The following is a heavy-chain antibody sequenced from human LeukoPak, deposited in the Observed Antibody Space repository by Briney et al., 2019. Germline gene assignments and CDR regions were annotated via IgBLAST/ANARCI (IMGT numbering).Heavy chain of an antibody. CDR2: ISGSGGST. J-gene: IGHJ4*02. V-gene: IGHV3-23*01. CDR3: AKYGVVTAVDY. CDR1: GFTFSSYA. D-gene: IGHD2-15*01. Sequence: PGGSLRLSCAASGFTFSSYAMSWVRQAPGNVLASVSAISGSGGSTYYADSVKGRFTISRDNSKNTLYLQMNSLRAEDTAVYYCAKYGVVTAVDYWGQGTLVTVSS.